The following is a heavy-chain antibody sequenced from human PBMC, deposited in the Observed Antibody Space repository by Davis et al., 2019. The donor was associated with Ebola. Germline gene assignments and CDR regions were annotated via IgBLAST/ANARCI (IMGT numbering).Heavy chain of an antibody. V-gene: IGHV3-33*01. J-gene: IGHJ4*02. CDR3: ARDRSVVAVAAAFDF. CDR2: IWYDGRTQ. D-gene: IGHD2-15*01. CDR1: GFTFSRYG. Sequence: GESLKISCAASGFTFSRYGMHWVRQAPGKGLEWVAVIWYDGRTQYYADSVKGRFIISRDDSKNTLYLQMNSLRAEDTAVYYCARDRSVVAVAAAFDFWGQGSPVTVSS.